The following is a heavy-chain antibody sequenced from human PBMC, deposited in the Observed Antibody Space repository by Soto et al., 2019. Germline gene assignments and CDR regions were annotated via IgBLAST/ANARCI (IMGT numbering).Heavy chain of an antibody. CDR2: IYHSGST. CDR1: GGSISSGGYS. Sequence: PSETLSLTCAVSGGSISSGGYSWSWIRQPPGKGLEWIGYIYHSGSTYYNPSLKSRVTISVDRSKNQFSLKLSPVTAADTAVYYCARAHYGDYGYGMDVWGQGTTVTVSS. CDR3: ARAHYGDYGYGMDV. V-gene: IGHV4-30-2*01. D-gene: IGHD4-17*01. J-gene: IGHJ6*02.